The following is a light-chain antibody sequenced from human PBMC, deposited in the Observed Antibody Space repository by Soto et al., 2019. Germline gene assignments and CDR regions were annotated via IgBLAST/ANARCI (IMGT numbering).Light chain of an antibody. Sequence: QSVLTQPPSVSGAPGQRVTISCTGSSSNIGAGYDVHWYQQLPGTAPILLIYGNINRPSEVPDRFSGSKSGTSAPLAITGLQAEDDADYFCQSYDSSLSSSVFGGGTKLTVL. J-gene: IGLJ2*01. V-gene: IGLV1-40*01. CDR1: SSNIGAGYD. CDR2: GNI. CDR3: QSYDSSLSSSV.